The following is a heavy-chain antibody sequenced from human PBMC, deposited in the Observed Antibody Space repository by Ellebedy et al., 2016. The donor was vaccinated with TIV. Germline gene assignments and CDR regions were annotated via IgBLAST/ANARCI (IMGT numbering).Heavy chain of an antibody. J-gene: IGHJ4*02. Sequence: GESLKISCAASGFDFSSYWMHWIRQVPGKGLELLAKIKEDGSLKYYVDAVKGRFAISRDNAKNSLYLQMNSLRAEDTAVYYCARYGNLGYWGQGTLVTVSS. CDR1: GFDFSSYW. CDR2: IKEDGSLK. CDR3: ARYGNLGY. D-gene: IGHD1-1*01. V-gene: IGHV3-7*03.